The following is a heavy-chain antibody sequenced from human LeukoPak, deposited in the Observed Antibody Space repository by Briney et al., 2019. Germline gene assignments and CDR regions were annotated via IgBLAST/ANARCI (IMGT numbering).Heavy chain of an antibody. V-gene: IGHV1-46*01. J-gene: IGHJ5*02. CDR2: INPSGGST. CDR3: ASVVEMATIGEDWFDP. Sequence: ASVKVSCKASGYTFTSYYMHWVRQAPGQGLEWMGIINPSGGSTSYAQKFQGRVTMTRDTSTSRVYMELSSLRSEDTAVYYCASVVEMATIGEDWFDPWGQGTLVTVSS. CDR1: GYTFTSYY. D-gene: IGHD5-24*01.